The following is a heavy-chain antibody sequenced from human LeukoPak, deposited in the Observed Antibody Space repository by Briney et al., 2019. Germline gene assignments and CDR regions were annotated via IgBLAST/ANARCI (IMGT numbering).Heavy chain of an antibody. CDR1: GGSFSGYY. CDR3: ARGSTVTTSYYYYYYMDV. D-gene: IGHD4-11*01. Sequence: SETLSLTCAVYGGSFSGYYWSWIRQPPGKGLEWIGEINHSGSTNYNPSLKSRVTISVDTSKNQFSLNLSSVTAADTAVYYCARGSTVTTSYYYYYYMDVWGKGNTVTVSS. J-gene: IGHJ6*03. CDR2: INHSGST. V-gene: IGHV4-34*01.